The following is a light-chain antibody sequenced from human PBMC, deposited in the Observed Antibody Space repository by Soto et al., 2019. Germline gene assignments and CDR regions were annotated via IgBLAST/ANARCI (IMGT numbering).Light chain of an antibody. CDR2: EVT. J-gene: IGLJ1*01. Sequence: QSALTQPPSASGSPGQSVTISCTGTSSDVGGYNYVSWYQQHPGKAPKLMIYEVTKRPSGVPDRFSVSKSGNTASLTVSGLQAEDEADYYCSSYAGSLYVFGTGTKVTVL. CDR1: SSDVGGYNY. V-gene: IGLV2-8*01. CDR3: SSYAGSLYV.